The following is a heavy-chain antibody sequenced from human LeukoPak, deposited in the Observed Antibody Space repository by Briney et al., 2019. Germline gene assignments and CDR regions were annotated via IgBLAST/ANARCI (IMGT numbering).Heavy chain of an antibody. CDR3: AKVVVRGGYTTHDPFDI. D-gene: IGHD2-2*02. CDR1: GFTFSSYA. CDR2: ISYDGSNK. Sequence: TGGSLRLSCAASGFTFSSYAMHWVRQAPGKGLEWVAVISYDGSNKYYADSVKGRFTISRDNSKNTLYLQMNSLRAEDTALYYCAKVVVRGGYTTHDPFDIWGQGTMVTVSS. J-gene: IGHJ3*02. V-gene: IGHV3-30*01.